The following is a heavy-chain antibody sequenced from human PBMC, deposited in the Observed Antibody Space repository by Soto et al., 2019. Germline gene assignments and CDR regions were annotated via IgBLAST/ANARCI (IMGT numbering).Heavy chain of an antibody. V-gene: IGHV4-34*01. CDR1: SGSFSGYY. Sequence: SETLSLTCSIYSGSFSGYYWSWIRQPPGKGLEWIGEISQSGNTNYSPSLKSRVSISIDTSKKQFSLNLASVSAADTAVYYCARAPKVSGSSQTRPDFWGQGTLVTSPQ. D-gene: IGHD6-6*01. CDR2: ISQSGNT. J-gene: IGHJ4*02. CDR3: ARAPKVSGSSQTRPDF.